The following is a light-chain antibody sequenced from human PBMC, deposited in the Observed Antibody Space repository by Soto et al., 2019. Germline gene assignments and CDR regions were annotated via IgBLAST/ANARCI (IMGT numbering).Light chain of an antibody. CDR1: QGIASA. V-gene: IGKV1-13*02. CDR3: QQFHTYPQLT. Sequence: ATQLTQSPSSLSASVGDSVTITCRASQGIASALAWYQQKPGKAPNLLIYDASNLQSGVPSRFSGSGSGTDFTLTISSLQPEDFATYYCQQFHTYPQLTSGGGTKVDIK. J-gene: IGKJ4*01. CDR2: DAS.